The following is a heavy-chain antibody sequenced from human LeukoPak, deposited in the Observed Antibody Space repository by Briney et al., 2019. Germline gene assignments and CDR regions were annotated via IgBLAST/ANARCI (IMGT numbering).Heavy chain of an antibody. CDR1: GFTFSSYG. CDR2: ISGSGGST. CDR3: AKPITMIVVVIDAFDI. J-gene: IGHJ3*02. Sequence: QPGGSLILSCAASGFTFSSYGMSWVRQAPGKGLEWVSAISGSGGSTYYADSVKGRFTISRDNSKNTLYLQMNSLRAEDTAVYYCAKPITMIVVVIDAFDIWGQGTMVTVSS. D-gene: IGHD3-22*01. V-gene: IGHV3-23*01.